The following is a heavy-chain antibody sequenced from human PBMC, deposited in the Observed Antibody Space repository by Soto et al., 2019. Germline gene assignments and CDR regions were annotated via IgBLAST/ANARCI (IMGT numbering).Heavy chain of an antibody. CDR3: ARDSWNYYDSSGYSRAHYYYYGMDV. Sequence: SETLSLTCTVSGGSISSGGYYWSWIRQHPGKGLEWIGYIYYSGSTYYNPSLKSRVTISVDTSKNQFSLKLSSLTAADTAVYYCARDSWNYYDSSGYSRAHYYYYGMDVWGQGTTVTVSS. D-gene: IGHD3-22*01. J-gene: IGHJ6*02. CDR2: IYYSGST. CDR1: GGSISSGGYY. V-gene: IGHV4-31*03.